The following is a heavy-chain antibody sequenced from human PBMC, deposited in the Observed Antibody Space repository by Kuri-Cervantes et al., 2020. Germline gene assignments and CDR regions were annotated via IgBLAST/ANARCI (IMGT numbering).Heavy chain of an antibody. CDR2: ISWNSGSI. V-gene: IGHV3-9*01. D-gene: IGHD2-21*02. Sequence: SCASSEFTFDDYAMHWVRQAPGKGLEWVSDISWNSGSIGYADSVKGRFTISKNNSKNTLYVQMNSLRAEDTAVYYCTRAHWGGDCIDYWGQGTLVTVSS. J-gene: IGHJ4*01. CDR1: EFTFDDYA. CDR3: TRAHWGGDCIDY.